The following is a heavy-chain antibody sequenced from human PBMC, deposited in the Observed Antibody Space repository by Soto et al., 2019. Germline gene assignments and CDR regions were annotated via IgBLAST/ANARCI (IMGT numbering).Heavy chain of an antibody. CDR2: MYYSGST. CDR3: ARARGIPVAGPYFDY. CDR1: GGSISSYY. J-gene: IGHJ4*02. V-gene: IGHV4-59*01. Sequence: PSETLSLTCTVSGGSISSYYWSWIRQPPGKGLEWIGHMYYSGSTNYNPSLKSRVTTSIYTSKNQFSLKLSSVTAADTAVYYFARARGIPVAGPYFDYWGRGTLVTVSS. D-gene: IGHD6-19*01.